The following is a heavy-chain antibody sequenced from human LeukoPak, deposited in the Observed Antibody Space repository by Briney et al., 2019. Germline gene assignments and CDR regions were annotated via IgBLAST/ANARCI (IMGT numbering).Heavy chain of an antibody. CDR1: GTSISSSAYS. Sequence: NPSETLSLTCTVSGTSISSSAYSWSWVRQHPGKGLEWIAYIYYSGNTYYNLSLKRRVTISVDTSKNQFSLKLSSVTAADTAVYYCVSTSTIFGALGYFDYWGQGTLVTVS. CDR3: VSTSTIFGALGYFDY. D-gene: IGHD3-3*01. V-gene: IGHV4-31*03. CDR2: IYYSGNT. J-gene: IGHJ4*02.